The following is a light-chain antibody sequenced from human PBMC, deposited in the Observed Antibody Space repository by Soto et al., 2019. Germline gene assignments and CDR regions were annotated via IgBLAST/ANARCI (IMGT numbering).Light chain of an antibody. Sequence: DIQMTQSPSTLSASVGDRVTISCRSSQSIISWLAWYQQKPGKDPKHLMYDASSLESGVPSRFSGGGSGREVSLITSSMLEADFATDYCQQYNSYTWTFGRGTKVDI. V-gene: IGKV1-5*01. CDR2: DAS. CDR3: QQYNSYTWT. CDR1: QSIISW. J-gene: IGKJ1*01.